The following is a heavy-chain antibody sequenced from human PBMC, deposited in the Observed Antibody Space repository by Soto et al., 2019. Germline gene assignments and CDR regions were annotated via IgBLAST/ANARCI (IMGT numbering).Heavy chain of an antibody. CDR1: GFSFSDYW. Sequence: EVQLVESGGALVQPGGSLRLSCVASGFSFSDYWMHWVSQAPGKGLVWVSRVKTDGSIITYADSVKGRFTISRDNAKNTLYLQMNTLRAEDPAVYYCARVRQGAWYFDPWGRGTLVTVSS. V-gene: IGHV3-74*01. CDR2: VKTDGSII. J-gene: IGHJ2*01. CDR3: ARVRQGAWYFDP. D-gene: IGHD3-16*01.